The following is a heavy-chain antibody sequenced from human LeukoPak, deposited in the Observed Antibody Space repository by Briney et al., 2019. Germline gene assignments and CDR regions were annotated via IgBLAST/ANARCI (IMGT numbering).Heavy chain of an antibody. Sequence: GGSLRLSCAASGFTFSSSAMSWVRQAPGKGLEWVSAISNNGGYTYYADSVQGRFTISRDNSKNTLFLQMNSLRAEDTAVYYCVKLKPGFDYWGQGTQVTVSS. V-gene: IGHV3-23*01. CDR3: VKLKPGFDY. CDR1: GFTFSSSA. J-gene: IGHJ4*02. CDR2: ISNNGGYT.